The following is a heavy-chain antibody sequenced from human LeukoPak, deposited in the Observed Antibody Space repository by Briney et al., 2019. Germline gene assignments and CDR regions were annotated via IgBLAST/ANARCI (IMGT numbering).Heavy chain of an antibody. J-gene: IGHJ4*02. CDR2: ISYDGSNK. D-gene: IGHD3-22*01. Sequence: GGSLRLSCAASGFTFSSYAMHWVRQAPGKGLEWVAVISYDGSNKYYADSVKGRFTISRDNSKNTLYLQMNSLRAEDTAVYYCARDFFGYYDSSGYPDYWGQGTLVTVSS. CDR3: ARDFFGYYDSSGYPDY. CDR1: GFTFSSYA. V-gene: IGHV3-30-3*01.